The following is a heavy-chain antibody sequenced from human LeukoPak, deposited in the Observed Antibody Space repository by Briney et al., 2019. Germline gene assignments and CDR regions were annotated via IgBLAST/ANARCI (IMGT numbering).Heavy chain of an antibody. CDR1: GDSVSSDSAA. Sequence: SQTLSLTCAISGDSVSSDSAAWNWIRQSPSRGLEWLGRTYYSSKWYKDYAVSVKSRITLNPDTSKNQFSLLLNSVTPEDTAVYYCARSLVVGATYPYHWGQGTLVTVSS. CDR2: TYYSSKWYK. D-gene: IGHD1-26*01. J-gene: IGHJ5*02. CDR3: ARSLVVGATYPYH. V-gene: IGHV6-1*01.